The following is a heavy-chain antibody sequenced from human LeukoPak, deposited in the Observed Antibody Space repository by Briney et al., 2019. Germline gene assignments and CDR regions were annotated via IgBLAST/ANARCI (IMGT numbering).Heavy chain of an antibody. CDR1: GGSFSGYY. Sequence: SETLSLTCAVYGGSFSGYYWSWIRQPPGKGLEWIGEINHSGSTNYNPSLKSRVTISVDTSNNQFSLKLTSVTAADTAVYYCARYGYSYGQYYFDYWGQGTLVTVSS. CDR3: ARYGYSYGQYYFDY. J-gene: IGHJ4*02. CDR2: INHSGST. D-gene: IGHD5-18*01. V-gene: IGHV4-34*01.